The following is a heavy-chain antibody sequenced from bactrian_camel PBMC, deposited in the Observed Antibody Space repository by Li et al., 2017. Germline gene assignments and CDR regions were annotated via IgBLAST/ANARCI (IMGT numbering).Heavy chain of an antibody. D-gene: IGHD3*01. CDR1: ADALMY. J-gene: IGHJ4*01. Sequence: HVQLVESGGGSAQVGGSLRLSCSASADALMYMAWFRQTPGQKREAVAAITTGGSSTMYHDSVKGRFTISRESGKNTVHLQMNSLKIEDTAVYYCALGSSRQATMTARGKGTQVTVS. V-gene: IGHV3S53*01. CDR2: ITTGGSST.